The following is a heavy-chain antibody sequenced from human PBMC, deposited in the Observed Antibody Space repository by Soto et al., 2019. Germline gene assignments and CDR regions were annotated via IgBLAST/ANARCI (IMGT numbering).Heavy chain of an antibody. CDR2: IWYDGSNK. CDR1: GFTFSSYG. V-gene: IGHV3-33*01. CDR3: ARVGYDSSGYWFDY. Sequence: GGSLRLSCAASGFTFSSYGMHWVRQAPGKGLEWVAVIWYDGSNKYYADSVKGRFTISRDNSKNTLYLQMNSLRAEDTAVYYCARVGYDSSGYWFDYWGQGTLVTVSS. J-gene: IGHJ4*02. D-gene: IGHD3-22*01.